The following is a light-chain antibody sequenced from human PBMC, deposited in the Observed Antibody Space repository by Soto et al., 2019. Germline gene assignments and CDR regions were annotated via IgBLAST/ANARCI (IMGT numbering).Light chain of an antibody. CDR3: QQYNNWPLT. V-gene: IGKV3-15*01. CDR2: GAS. CDR1: QSVSGN. J-gene: IGKJ3*01. Sequence: EIVMTQSPATLSVSPGERATLSCRASQSVSGNLAWYQQKPGQAPRLLIYGASTRATGIPARFSGGGSGTEFTLTISSLQSEDFAVYYCQQYNNWPLTFRPGTKVDIK.